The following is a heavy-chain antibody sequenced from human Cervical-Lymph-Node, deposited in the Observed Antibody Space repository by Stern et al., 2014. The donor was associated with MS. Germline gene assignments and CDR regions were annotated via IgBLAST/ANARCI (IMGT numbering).Heavy chain of an antibody. CDR1: GFLLSNARMG. V-gene: IGHV2-26*01. CDR2: ILSNDEK. D-gene: IGHD6-13*01. J-gene: IGHJ3*02. CDR3: ARMMQHLAGDAFDI. Sequence: QVTLRESGPVLVKPTETLTLTCTVSGFLLSNARMGVSWIRQPPGKALEWLAHILSNDEKTYSTSLKGRLTISKDTSKSQVVLTMTHMDPVDTGTYYCARMMQHLAGDAFDIWGQGTVVTVSS.